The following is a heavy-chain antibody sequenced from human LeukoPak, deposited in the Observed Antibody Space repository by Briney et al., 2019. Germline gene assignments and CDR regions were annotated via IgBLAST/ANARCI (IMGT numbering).Heavy chain of an antibody. Sequence: PGGSLRLSCAASGFTFDDYAMTWFRQAPGKGLEWASGISWNSGRIAYADSVKGRFTISRDNAKNSLYLQMNSLRAEDTALYYCAKDFGYSCGYGFDYWGQGTLVTVSS. CDR3: AKDFGYSCGYGFDY. J-gene: IGHJ4*02. CDR2: ISWNSGRI. D-gene: IGHD5-18*01. V-gene: IGHV3-9*01. CDR1: GFTFDDYA.